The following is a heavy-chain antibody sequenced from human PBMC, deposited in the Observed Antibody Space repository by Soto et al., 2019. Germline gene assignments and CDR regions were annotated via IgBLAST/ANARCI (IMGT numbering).Heavy chain of an antibody. J-gene: IGHJ3*02. Sequence: EVQLVESGGGLVQPGGSLRLSCAASGFTFSTYWMHWVRQAPEKALLWVSHINGDGSYTDFADSVKGRFTISRDNAKNTVYLQMQSLRVEDTAVYFCVRTWHGFDIWGPGTMVTVSS. CDR3: VRTWHGFDI. CDR1: GFTFSTYW. V-gene: IGHV3-74*01. CDR2: INGDGSYT.